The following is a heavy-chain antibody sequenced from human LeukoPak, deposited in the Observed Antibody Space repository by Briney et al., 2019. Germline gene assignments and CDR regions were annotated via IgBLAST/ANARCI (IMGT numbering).Heavy chain of an antibody. CDR3: ARDRGGDCSSTSCLPDAFDI. CDR1: GFTFSSYA. CDR2: ISGSGGST. Sequence: GGSLRLSCAASGFTFSSYAMSWVRQAPGKGLEWVSAISGSGGSTYYADSVKGRFTISRDNSKNTLYLQMGSLRAEDMAVYYCARDRGGDCSSTSCLPDAFDIWGQGTMVTVSS. V-gene: IGHV3-23*01. D-gene: IGHD2-2*01. J-gene: IGHJ3*02.